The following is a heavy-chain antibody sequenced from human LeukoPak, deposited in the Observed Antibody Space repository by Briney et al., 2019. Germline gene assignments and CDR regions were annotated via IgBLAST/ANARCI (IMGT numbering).Heavy chain of an antibody. J-gene: IGHJ4*02. D-gene: IGHD5-24*01. V-gene: IGHV4-61*05. CDR2: IYYSGST. CDR3: ARGRGRWLQLYYFDY. Sequence: PSETLSLTCTVSGDSIDSSSFYWGWIRQPPGKGLEWIGYIYYSGSTNYNPSLKSRVTISVDTSKNQFSLKLSSVTAADTAVYYCARGRGRWLQLYYFDYWGQGTLVTVSS. CDR1: GDSIDSSSFY.